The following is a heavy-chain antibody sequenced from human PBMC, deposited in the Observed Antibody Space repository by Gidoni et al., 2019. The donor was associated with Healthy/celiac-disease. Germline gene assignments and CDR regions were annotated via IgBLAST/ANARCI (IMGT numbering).Heavy chain of an antibody. CDR2: ISGSGGST. CDR1: GFTFSSYA. V-gene: IGHV3-23*01. J-gene: IGHJ3*02. Sequence: EVPLLESGGGLVQPGGSLRLSCAASGFTFSSYAMSWVRQAPGKGLEWVSAISGSGGSTYYEDAVKGRFTISRDNSKNTLYLQMNSLRAEDTAVYYCAKAADGDYVIGAFDIWGQGTMVTVSS. D-gene: IGHD4-17*01. CDR3: AKAADGDYVIGAFDI.